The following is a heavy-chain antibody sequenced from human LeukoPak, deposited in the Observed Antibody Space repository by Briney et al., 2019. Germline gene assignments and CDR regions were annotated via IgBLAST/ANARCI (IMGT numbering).Heavy chain of an antibody. Sequence: GRSLRLSCAASGFAFSSYGMHWVRQAPGKGLEWVAVIWYDGSNKYYADSVKGRFTISRDNSKNTLYLQMNSLRAEDTAVYYCARDKGKWSEYYYYMDVRGKGTTVTVSS. D-gene: IGHD1-26*01. CDR2: IWYDGSNK. CDR3: ARDKGKWSEYYYYMDV. CDR1: GFAFSSYG. J-gene: IGHJ6*03. V-gene: IGHV3-33*01.